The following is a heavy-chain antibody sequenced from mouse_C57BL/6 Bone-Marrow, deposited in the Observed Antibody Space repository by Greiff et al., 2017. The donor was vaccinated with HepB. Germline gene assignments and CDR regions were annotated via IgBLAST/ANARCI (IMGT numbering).Heavy chain of an antibody. J-gene: IGHJ4*01. CDR2: IYPRDGST. CDR1: GYTFTDHT. CDR3: ARGWVVPSMDY. Sequence: VQLQESDAELVKPGASVKISCKVSGYTFTDHTIYWMKQRPEQGLEWIGYIYPRDGSTKYNEKFKGKATLTADKSYSKAYMQLNSLTSEDSAVYFCARGWVVPSMDYWGQGTSVTVSS. D-gene: IGHD1-1*01. V-gene: IGHV1-78*01.